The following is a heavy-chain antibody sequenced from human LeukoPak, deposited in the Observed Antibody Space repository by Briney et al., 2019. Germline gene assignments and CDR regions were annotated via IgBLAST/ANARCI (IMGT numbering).Heavy chain of an antibody. CDR2: IKRDGSEK. CDR3: ARGGPPGYSSSWYSPYYYYGMDV. J-gene: IGHJ6*02. D-gene: IGHD6-13*01. CDR1: GFTFSSYW. V-gene: IGHV3-7*01. Sequence: GGSLRLSCAASGFTFSSYWMSWVRQAPGKGLEWVANIKRDGSEKYYVDSVKGRFTISRDNAKNSLYLQMNSLRAEDTAVYYCARGGPPGYSSSWYSPYYYYGMDVWGQGTTVTVSS.